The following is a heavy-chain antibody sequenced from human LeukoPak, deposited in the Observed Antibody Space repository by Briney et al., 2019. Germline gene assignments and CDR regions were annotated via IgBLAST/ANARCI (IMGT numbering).Heavy chain of an antibody. V-gene: IGHV4-59*12. J-gene: IGHJ4*02. CDR2: IYYSGST. D-gene: IGHD1-1*01. Sequence: SETLSLTCTVSGGSISSYYWSWIRQPPGKGLEWIGYIYYSGSTYYNPSLKSRVTISVDRSKNQFSLKLSSVTAADTTVYYCARDRVSATTPDYWGQGTLVTVSS. CDR3: ARDRVSATTPDY. CDR1: GGSISSYY.